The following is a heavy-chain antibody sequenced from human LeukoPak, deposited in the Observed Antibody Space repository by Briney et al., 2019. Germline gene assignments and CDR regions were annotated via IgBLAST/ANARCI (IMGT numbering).Heavy chain of an antibody. Sequence: SETLSLTCTVSGGSISSSSYYWGWIRLPPGKGLEWIGSIYYSGSTYYNPSLKSRVTISVDTSKNQFSLKLSSVTAADTAVYYCARHGVGATKGSDAFDIWGQGTMVTVSS. CDR1: GGSISSSSYY. CDR3: ARHGVGATKGSDAFDI. V-gene: IGHV4-39*01. CDR2: IYYSGST. D-gene: IGHD1-26*01. J-gene: IGHJ3*02.